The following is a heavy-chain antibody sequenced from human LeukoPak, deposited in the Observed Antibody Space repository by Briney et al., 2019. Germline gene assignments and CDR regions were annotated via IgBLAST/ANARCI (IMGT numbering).Heavy chain of an antibody. Sequence: ASVKVSCKASGYTFTSYDINWVRQATGQGLEWMGWMNPNSGNTGYAQKFQGRVTMTEDTSTDTAYMELSSLRSEDTAVYYCAASPSQRQQLVPPDYWGQGTLVTVSS. CDR1: GYTFTSYD. CDR2: MNPNSGNT. J-gene: IGHJ4*02. D-gene: IGHD6-13*01. V-gene: IGHV1-8*01. CDR3: AASPSQRQQLVPPDY.